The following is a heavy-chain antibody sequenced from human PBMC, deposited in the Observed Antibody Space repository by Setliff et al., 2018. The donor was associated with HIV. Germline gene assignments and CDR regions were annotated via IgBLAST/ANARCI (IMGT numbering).Heavy chain of an antibody. CDR1: GYTFTAYY. CDR2: INPSGGGT. J-gene: IGHJ3*02. CDR3: ARVHDGTTTGAFDI. Sequence: ASVKVSCKASGYTFTAYYMHWVRQAPGQGLEWMGIINPSGGGTNFAQKFQGRATMTRDTSTSTVYMELNSLRSEDTAVYYCARVHDGTTTGAFDIWGQGTLVTVS. D-gene: IGHD3-22*01. V-gene: IGHV1-46*01.